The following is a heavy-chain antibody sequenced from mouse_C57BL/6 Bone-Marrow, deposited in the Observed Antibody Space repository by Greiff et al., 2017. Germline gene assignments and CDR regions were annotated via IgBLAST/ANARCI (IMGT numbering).Heavy chain of an antibody. CDR1: GFTFSSYG. CDR2: ISSGGSYT. V-gene: IGHV5-6*01. Sequence: EVKVVESGGDLVKPGGSLKLSCAASGFTFSSYGMSWVRQTPDKRLEWVATISSGGSYTYYPDSVKGRFTISRDNAKNTRYLQMSSLKSEDTAMYYCARLRRRRYYFDYWGQGTTLTVSS. J-gene: IGHJ2*01. D-gene: IGHD2-12*01. CDR3: ARLRRRRYYFDY.